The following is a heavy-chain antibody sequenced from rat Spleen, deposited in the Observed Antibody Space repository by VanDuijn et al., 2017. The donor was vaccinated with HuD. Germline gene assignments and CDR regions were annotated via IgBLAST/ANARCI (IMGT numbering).Heavy chain of an antibody. CDR2: ILSGGST. CDR3: ASQYYYDGYYRDY. J-gene: IGHJ2*01. V-gene: IGHV2S8*01. CDR1: GFSLSSYG. D-gene: IGHD1-12*03. Sequence: QVQLKESGPGLVQPSQTLSLTCTVSGFSLSSYGVIWVRQPPGKGLEWIAAILSGGSTYYNSALKSRLSISRDTSKSQVYLKMNNLQTEDTAMYFCASQYYYDGYYRDYWGQGVMVTVSS.